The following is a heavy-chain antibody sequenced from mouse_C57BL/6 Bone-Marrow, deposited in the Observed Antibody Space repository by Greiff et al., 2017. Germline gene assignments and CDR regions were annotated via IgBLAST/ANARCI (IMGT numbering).Heavy chain of an antibody. J-gene: IGHJ2*01. Sequence: QVQLQQPGAELVKPGASVKMSCKASGYTFTSYWITWVKQRLGQGLEWIGDIYPGSGSTNYNEKFKSKATLTVDTSSSTAYMKLSSLTSEDSAVYYCARSPYYYGSSYFDYWGQGTTLTVSS. V-gene: IGHV1-55*01. CDR1: GYTFTSYW. CDR3: ARSPYYYGSSYFDY. CDR2: IYPGSGST. D-gene: IGHD1-1*01.